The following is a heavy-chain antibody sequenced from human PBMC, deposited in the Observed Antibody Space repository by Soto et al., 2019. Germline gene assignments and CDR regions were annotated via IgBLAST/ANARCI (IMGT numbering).Heavy chain of an antibody. CDR2: ISSDGNHK. CDR1: GFTVSAYT. V-gene: IGHV3-30-3*01. CDR3: ASWEQPLFEY. Sequence: QVQLVESGGGVVQPGRSLRLSCAASGFTVSAYTMHWVRQAPGKGLEWVAVISSDGNHKYYTDSVKGRFTISRDTSTNTLYLQMNSLRPEDTAVYYCASWEQPLFEYWGQGTLVTVSS. J-gene: IGHJ4*02. D-gene: IGHD1-26*01.